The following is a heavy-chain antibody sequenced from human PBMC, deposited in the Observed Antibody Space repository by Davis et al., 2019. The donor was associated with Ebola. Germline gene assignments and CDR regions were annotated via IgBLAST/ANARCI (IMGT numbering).Heavy chain of an antibody. CDR2: SHYSGST. Sequence: SETLSLTCAVYGGSFSGYYWSWIRQPPGKGLEWIGYSHYSGSTNYNPSLKSRVTISTDTSRSQFSLTLSSVTAADTAVYYCARHTDKGFDPWGQGTLVTVSS. V-gene: IGHV4-59*01. CDR3: ARHTDKGFDP. D-gene: IGHD4-17*01. CDR1: GGSFSGYY. J-gene: IGHJ5*02.